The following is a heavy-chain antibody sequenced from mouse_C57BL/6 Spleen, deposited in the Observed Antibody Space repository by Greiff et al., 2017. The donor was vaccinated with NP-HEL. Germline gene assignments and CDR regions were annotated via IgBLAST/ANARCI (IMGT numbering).Heavy chain of an antibody. D-gene: IGHD2-3*01. CDR3: ARLCDGYYDY. V-gene: IGHV1-64*01. Sequence: VQLQQPGAELVKPGASVKLSCKASSYTFTSYWMHWVKQRPGQGLEWIGMIHPNSGSTNYNEKFKSKATLTVDKSSSTAYMQLSSLTSEDSAVYYCARLCDGYYDYWGQGTTLTVSS. CDR1: SYTFTSYW. J-gene: IGHJ2*01. CDR2: IHPNSGST.